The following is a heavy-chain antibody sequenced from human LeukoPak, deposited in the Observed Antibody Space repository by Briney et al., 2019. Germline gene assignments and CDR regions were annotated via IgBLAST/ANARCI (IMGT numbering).Heavy chain of an antibody. J-gene: IGHJ4*02. V-gene: IGHV3-74*01. CDR1: GFDFSSNW. Sequence: GGSLRLSCAASGFDFSSNWMHWVRHAPGQGLVWVSRIKGDGISTNYADSVKGRFTISRDIAKNTLYLQMNSLRAEDTAVYYCARESDGFYFDYWGQGTLVTVSS. CDR3: ARESDGFYFDY. CDR2: IKGDGIST. D-gene: IGHD2-21*02.